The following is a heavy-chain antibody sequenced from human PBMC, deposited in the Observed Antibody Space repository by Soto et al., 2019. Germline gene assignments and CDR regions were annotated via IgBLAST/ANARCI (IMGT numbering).Heavy chain of an antibody. CDR3: ARAEQQLAPDFDY. J-gene: IGHJ4*02. D-gene: IGHD6-13*01. Sequence: SETLSLTCTFSGGSISSYYWSWIRQPPGKGLKWIGYIYYSGSTNYNPSLKSRVTISVDTSKNQFSLKLSSVTAADTAVYYCARAEQQLAPDFDYWGQGTLVTVS. CDR1: GGSISSYY. V-gene: IGHV4-59*01. CDR2: IYYSGST.